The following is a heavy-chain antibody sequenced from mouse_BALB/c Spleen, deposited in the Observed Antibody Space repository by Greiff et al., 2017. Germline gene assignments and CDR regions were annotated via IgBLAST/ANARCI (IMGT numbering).Heavy chain of an antibody. V-gene: IGHV3-2*02. Sequence: DVQLQESGPGLVKPSQSLSLTCTVTGYSITSDYAWNWIRQFPGNKLEWMGYISYSGSTSYNPSLKSRISITRDTSKNQFFLQLNSVTTEDTATYYCARGGSGDYAMDYWGQGTSVTVSS. CDR2: ISYSGST. J-gene: IGHJ4*01. CDR3: ARGGSGDYAMDY. D-gene: IGHD1-1*01. CDR1: GYSITSDYA.